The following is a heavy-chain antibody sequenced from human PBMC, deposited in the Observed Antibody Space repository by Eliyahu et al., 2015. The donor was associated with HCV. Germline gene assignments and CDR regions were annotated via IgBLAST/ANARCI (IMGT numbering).Heavy chain of an antibody. D-gene: IGHD6-19*01. CDR3: ASGGGGIAVAGTGGWFDP. Sequence: QVQLQESGPGLVKPSEXLSLTCTVSGGSIXTYYWXWIRQPPGKGLEXIGYXYFSGRANYNPPLKXRVTIXVDTSKNQFSLKLSSVTAADTAVYYCASGGGGIAVAGTGGWFDPWGQGTLVTVSS. CDR1: GGSIXTYY. J-gene: IGHJ5*02. V-gene: IGHV4-59*01. CDR2: XYFSGRA.